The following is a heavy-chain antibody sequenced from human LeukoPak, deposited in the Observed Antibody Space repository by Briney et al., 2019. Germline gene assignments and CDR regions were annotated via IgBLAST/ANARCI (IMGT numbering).Heavy chain of an antibody. CDR1: GFIFRNAY. J-gene: IGHJ6*02. CDR3: SNYYYGVDV. V-gene: IGHV3-15*01. CDR2: IKSKSDGGTT. Sequence: GGSLRLSCVASGFIFRNAYMSWVRQAPGKGLEWVGRIKSKSDGGTTEYAAPVKGRFTISRDDSKNTVYLQMNSLKIEDTAVYFCSNYYYGVDVWGPGTTVTVSS.